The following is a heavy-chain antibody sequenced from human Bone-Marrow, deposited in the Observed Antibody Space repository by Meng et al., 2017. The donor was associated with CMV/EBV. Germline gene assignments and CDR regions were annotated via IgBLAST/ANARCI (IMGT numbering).Heavy chain of an antibody. J-gene: IGHJ4*02. D-gene: IGHD1-1*01. CDR2: INHRGSS. CDR3: ARYLNSRSRTGRGNFDS. V-gene: IGHV4-34*01. Sequence: GGSFTGYDWSWIRHPPGKGLEWIGDINHRGSSNYHPSLKSRVSISLDTSKNQFSLELRSVTAADTAVYYCARYLNSRSRTGRGNFDSWGQGTLVTVSS. CDR1: GGSFTGYD.